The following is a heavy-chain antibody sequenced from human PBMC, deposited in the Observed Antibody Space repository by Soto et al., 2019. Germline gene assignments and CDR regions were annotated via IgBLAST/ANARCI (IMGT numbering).Heavy chain of an antibody. Sequence: SETLSLTCAVSGGSISGGGSISSGGYSWSWIRQPPGKGLEYIGYIYQDGSTFYNPSLKSRVNMSVDRFKNQFSLNLSSVTAADTAVYYCARSLGGWFDPWGQGTLVTVSS. V-gene: IGHV4-30-2*01. CDR3: ARSLGGWFDP. CDR2: IYQDGST. J-gene: IGHJ5*02. CDR1: GGSISGGGSISSGGYS. D-gene: IGHD3-16*01.